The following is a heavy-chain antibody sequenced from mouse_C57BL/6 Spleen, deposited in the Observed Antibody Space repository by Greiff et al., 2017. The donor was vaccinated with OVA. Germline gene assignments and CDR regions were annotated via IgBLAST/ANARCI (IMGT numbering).Heavy chain of an antibody. CDR1: GYTFTEYT. CDR2: FYPGSGSI. J-gene: IGHJ2*01. D-gene: IGHD1-1*02. Sequence: VQLQQSGAELVKPGASVKLSCKASGYTFTEYTIHWVKQRSGQGLEWIGWFYPGSGSIKYNEKFKDKATLTADKSSSTFYMELSRLTSEASAVYFCARPEYRTPVWFLFAYWGQATLLPVSS. CDR3: ARPEYRTPVWFLFAY. V-gene: IGHV1-62-2*01.